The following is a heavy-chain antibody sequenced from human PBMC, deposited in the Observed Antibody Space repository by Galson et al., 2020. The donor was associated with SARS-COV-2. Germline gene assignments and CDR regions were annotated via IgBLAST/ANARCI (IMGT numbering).Heavy chain of an antibody. J-gene: IGHJ3*01. CDR3: ARQGYFDSSGFYFGYDASDF. CDR2: IYPGDSDT. Sequence: HGESLKISCQGSGYSFNNYWIDWVRQMPGEGLEWMGSIYPGDSDTRYSPSFQGQVTISADKSISTVHLQWRRLKASDTGIYYCARQGYFDSSGFYFGYDASDFWGPGTMVTVSS. CDR1: GYSFNNYW. V-gene: IGHV5-51*01. D-gene: IGHD3-22*01.